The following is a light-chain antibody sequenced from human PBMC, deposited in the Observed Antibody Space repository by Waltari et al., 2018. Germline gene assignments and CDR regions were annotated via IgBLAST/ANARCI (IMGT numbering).Light chain of an antibody. V-gene: IGKV3-20*01. Sequence: DIVLTQSPDTLSLSPGERATLSCRASQTVNSNYLAWYQQKPGQAPRLVIYGASSRATGIPDRFSGSGSGTDFTLTISRLEPEDFAVYYCQQYGSSPRTFGQGTKVEIK. J-gene: IGKJ1*01. CDR1: QTVNSNY. CDR3: QQYGSSPRT. CDR2: GAS.